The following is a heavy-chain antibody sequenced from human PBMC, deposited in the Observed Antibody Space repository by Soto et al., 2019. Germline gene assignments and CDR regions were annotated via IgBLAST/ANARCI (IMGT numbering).Heavy chain of an antibody. CDR2: ISGSGGST. Sequence: GGSLRLSCAASGFTFSSYAMSWVRQAPGKGLEWVSAISGSGGSTYYADSVKGRFTISRDNSKNTLYLQMNSLRAEDTAVYYCAKALFIGRPAAAYYMDVWGKGTTVTVSS. CDR1: GFTFSSYA. V-gene: IGHV3-23*01. CDR3: AKALFIGRPAAAYYMDV. D-gene: IGHD2-2*01. J-gene: IGHJ6*03.